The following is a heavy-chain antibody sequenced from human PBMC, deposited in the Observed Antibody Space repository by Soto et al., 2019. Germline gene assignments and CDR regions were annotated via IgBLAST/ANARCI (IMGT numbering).Heavy chain of an antibody. J-gene: IGHJ5*02. V-gene: IGHV1-8*01. Sequence: QVQLVQSGAEVKKPGASVKVSCKASGYTFTSYDINWVRQATGQGLEWMGWMNPNSGNTGYAQKLQGRVSMTRNTSISTAYMELSSLRSEDTDVYYCARSSSSGWDGWFDPWGQGTLVTVSS. CDR2: MNPNSGNT. CDR1: GYTFTSYD. CDR3: ARSSSSGWDGWFDP. D-gene: IGHD6-19*01.